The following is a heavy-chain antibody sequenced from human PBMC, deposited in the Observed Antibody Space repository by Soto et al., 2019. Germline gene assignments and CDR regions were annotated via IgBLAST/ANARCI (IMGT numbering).Heavy chain of an antibody. V-gene: IGHV3-23*01. J-gene: IGHJ4*02. CDR2: ISGSGGST. CDR3: AKASVYSSSWYYFDY. D-gene: IGHD6-13*01. CDR1: GFTFSSYA. Sequence: EVQLLESGGGLVQPGGSLRLSCAASGFTFSSYAMSWVRQAAGKGLEWVSAISGSGGSTYYADSVKGRFTISRDNSKNTLYLQMNSLRAEDTAVYYCAKASVYSSSWYYFDYWGQGTLVTVSS.